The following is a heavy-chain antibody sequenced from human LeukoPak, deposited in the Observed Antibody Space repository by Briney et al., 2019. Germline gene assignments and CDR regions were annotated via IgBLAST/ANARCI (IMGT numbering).Heavy chain of an antibody. CDR1: GVSVSSGSYY. Sequence: SETLSLTCTVSGVSVSSGSYYWSWIRQPPGKGLEWIGYIYYSGSTNYNPSLKSRVTISVDTSKNQFSLKLSSVTAADTAVYYCARVGYSGYDEIDYWGQGTLVTVSS. D-gene: IGHD5-12*01. V-gene: IGHV4-61*01. J-gene: IGHJ4*02. CDR3: ARVGYSGYDEIDY. CDR2: IYYSGST.